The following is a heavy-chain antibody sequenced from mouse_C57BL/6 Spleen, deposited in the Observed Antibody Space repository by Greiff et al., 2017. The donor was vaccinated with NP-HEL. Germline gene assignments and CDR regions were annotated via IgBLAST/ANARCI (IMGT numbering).Heavy chain of an antibody. J-gene: IGHJ3*01. V-gene: IGHV5-9-1*02. Sequence: EVKVVESGEGLVKPGGSLKLSCAASGFTFSSYAMSWVRQTPEKRLEWVAYISSGGDYIYYADTVKGRFTISRDNARNTLYLQMSSLKSEDTAMYYCTRDLATGEIAYWGQGTLVTVSA. CDR2: ISSGGDYI. CDR3: TRDLATGEIAY. CDR1: GFTFSSYA. D-gene: IGHD1-1*01.